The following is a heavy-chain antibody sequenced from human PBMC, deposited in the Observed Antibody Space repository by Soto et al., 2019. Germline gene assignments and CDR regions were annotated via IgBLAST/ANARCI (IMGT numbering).Heavy chain of an antibody. V-gene: IGHV3-15*07. D-gene: IGHD6-13*01. J-gene: IGHJ4*02. CDR3: TTAGIAAARRSRFWY. CDR1: GFTFSNAW. Sequence: SLRLSCAASGFTFSNAWMNWVRQAPGKGLEWVGRIKSKTDGGTTDYAAPVKGRFTISRDDSKNTLYPQMNSLKTEDTAVYYCTTAGIAAARRSRFWYWGQGTLVTVSS. CDR2: IKSKTDGGTT.